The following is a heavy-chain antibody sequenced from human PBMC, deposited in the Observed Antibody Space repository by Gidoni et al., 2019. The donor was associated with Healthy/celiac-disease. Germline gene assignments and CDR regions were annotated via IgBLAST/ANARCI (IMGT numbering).Heavy chain of an antibody. D-gene: IGHD3-9*01. Sequence: EVQLVQSGAEVKKPGASLKISCKGSGYSFTSYWIGWVRQMPGKGLEWMGIIYPGDSDTRYSPSFQGQVTISADKSISTAYLQWSSLKASDTAMYYCARLPHYYDILTGYFDYWGQGTLVTVSS. CDR2: IYPGDSDT. CDR1: GYSFTSYW. V-gene: IGHV5-51*01. J-gene: IGHJ4*02. CDR3: ARLPHYYDILTGYFDY.